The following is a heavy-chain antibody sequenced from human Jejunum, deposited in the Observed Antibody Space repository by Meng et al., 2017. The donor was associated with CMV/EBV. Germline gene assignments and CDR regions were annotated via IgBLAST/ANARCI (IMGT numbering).Heavy chain of an antibody. Sequence: SSKASGYSFTDSYFHWVRQAPGQGLEWVGRLNVNTGVTNFRQRFLGRATMTADASNNTVYMELKKLTSDDTALYYCARNRGAWFFDLWGRGTLVTVSS. V-gene: IGHV1-2*06. CDR1: GYSFTDSY. CDR2: LNVNTGVT. J-gene: IGHJ2*01. D-gene: IGHD2/OR15-2a*01. CDR3: ARNRGAWFFDL.